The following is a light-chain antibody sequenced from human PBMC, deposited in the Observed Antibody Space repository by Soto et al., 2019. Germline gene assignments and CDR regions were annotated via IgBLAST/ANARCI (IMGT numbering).Light chain of an antibody. V-gene: IGLV2-14*01. J-gene: IGLJ1*01. CDR2: EVS. CDR1: SSDVGAYNY. CDR3: CSYAGSYTHV. Sequence: QSVLTQPASVSGSPGQSITISCTGTSSDVGAYNYVSWYQQHPGKAPKLMIHEVSKRPSGVSNRFSGSKSGNTASLTISGLQAEDEADYYCCSYAGSYTHVFGTGTKVTVL.